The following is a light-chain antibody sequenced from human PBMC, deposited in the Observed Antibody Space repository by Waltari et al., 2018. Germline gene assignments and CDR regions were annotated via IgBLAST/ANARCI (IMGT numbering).Light chain of an antibody. V-gene: IGKV1-27*01. Sequence: IQLTQSPPSLYASVGDRVTITCRASQDISNYLAWYQQKPVKVPKLLIYVASVLQSGVPSRFSGSGSGTEFTLTISSLQPDDVATYYCFGLTFGGGTKVDIK. CDR3: FGLT. CDR2: VAS. J-gene: IGKJ4*01. CDR1: QDISNY.